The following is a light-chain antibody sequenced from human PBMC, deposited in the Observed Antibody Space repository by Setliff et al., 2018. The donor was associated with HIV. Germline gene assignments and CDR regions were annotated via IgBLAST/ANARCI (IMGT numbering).Light chain of an antibody. V-gene: IGLV3-21*03. Sequence: SYELTQPPSVSVAPGKTARITCGGNNIGSKSVHWYQQKPGQAPVLVVYDNGDRPSGIPERFSGSNSGNTATLTISRVEAGDEADYYYQVWDSSSDHHVFGTGTKV. CDR2: DNG. J-gene: IGLJ1*01. CDR1: NIGSKS. CDR3: QVWDSSSDHHV.